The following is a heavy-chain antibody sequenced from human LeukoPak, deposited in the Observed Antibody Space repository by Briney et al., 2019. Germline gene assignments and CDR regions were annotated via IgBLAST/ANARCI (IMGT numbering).Heavy chain of an antibody. CDR3: ARQSSSWYRREYFQH. CDR2: INHSGST. J-gene: IGHJ1*01. D-gene: IGHD6-13*01. V-gene: IGHV4-34*01. CDR1: GGSFSGYY. Sequence: PSETLSLTCAVYGGSFSGYYWSWIRQPPEKGLEWIGEINHSGSTNYNPSLKSRVTISVDTSKNQFSLKLSSVTAADTAVYYCARQSSSWYRREYFQHWGQGTLVTVSS.